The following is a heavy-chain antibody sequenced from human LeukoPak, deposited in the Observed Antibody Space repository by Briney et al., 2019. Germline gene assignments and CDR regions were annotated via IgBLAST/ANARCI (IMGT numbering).Heavy chain of an antibody. CDR2: ISSSGDAT. J-gene: IGHJ4*02. CDR1: GFTFSSYA. D-gene: IGHD2-8*02. V-gene: IGHV3-23*01. Sequence: QSGGSLRLSCAASGFTFSSYATSWVRQAPGKGLEWVSTISSSGDATYYADSVKGRFTISRDNSKNTLYSQMNSLRVEDTAVYYCAKKAYCSGGVCYAPDYWGQGTLVTVSS. CDR3: AKKAYCSGGVCYAPDY.